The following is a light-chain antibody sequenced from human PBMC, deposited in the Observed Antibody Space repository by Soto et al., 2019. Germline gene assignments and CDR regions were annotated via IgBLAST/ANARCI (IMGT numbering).Light chain of an antibody. CDR2: VGTGGILG. V-gene: IGLV9-49*01. J-gene: IGLJ2*01. Sequence: QSVLTQPPSASASLGASVTLTCTLTSGYSSYKVDWYQRRPGKGPRFVMRVGTGGILGSKGDGIPDRFSALASGLTHYLTIRNIQEDDESDYYCGTDHGSGSNFAVIFGGGTKLTVL. CDR3: GTDHGSGSNFAVI. CDR1: SGYSSYK.